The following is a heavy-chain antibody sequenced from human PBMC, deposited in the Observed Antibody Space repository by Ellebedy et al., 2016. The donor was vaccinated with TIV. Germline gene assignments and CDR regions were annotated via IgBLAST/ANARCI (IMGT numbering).Heavy chain of an antibody. CDR2: LYPNAGNT. D-gene: IGHD2-15*01. CDR3: ARAVTTGGINVFDY. CDR1: GYTFTNYY. J-gene: IGHJ4*02. Sequence: ASVKVSCKASGYTFTNYYIHWVRQAPGQGLEWMGILYPNAGNTNYAQQFQGRVTVTRDTSTTTVYMELSSLRSDDTAVYYCARAVTTGGINVFDYWGQGTLVTVSS. V-gene: IGHV1-46*01.